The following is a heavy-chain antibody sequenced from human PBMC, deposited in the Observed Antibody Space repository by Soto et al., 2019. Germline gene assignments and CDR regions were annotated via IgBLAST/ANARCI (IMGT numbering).Heavy chain of an antibody. Sequence: QLQLVQSGAEVKKPGSSVKVSCKASGGIFSTYAISWLRQAPGQGLEWMGGIIPLFGTPNYAQRFQGRVNITADEATSTVYMELSRLRSEDTAVYYCARDRDDYGSGNYYNRIDFWGQGTLVTVSS. CDR1: GGIFSTYA. CDR2: IIPLFGTP. CDR3: ARDRDDYGSGNYYNRIDF. D-gene: IGHD3-10*01. V-gene: IGHV1-69*01. J-gene: IGHJ4*02.